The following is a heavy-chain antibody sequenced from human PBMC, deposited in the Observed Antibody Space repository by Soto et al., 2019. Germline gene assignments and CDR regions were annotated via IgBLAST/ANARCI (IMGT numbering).Heavy chain of an antibody. V-gene: IGHV4-61*01. CDR3: ARSGAGSGWL. Sequence: LSLTCAVSGCSVSSGHYYWSWSRQPPGKGLEWIGFIYYSGSTNYNPSLKSRVTISVDTSKNQFSLKMSSVTAADTAVYYCARSGAGSGWLGGQGTLVTVSS. D-gene: IGHD6-19*01. J-gene: IGHJ4*02. CDR1: GCSVSSGHYY. CDR2: IYYSGST.